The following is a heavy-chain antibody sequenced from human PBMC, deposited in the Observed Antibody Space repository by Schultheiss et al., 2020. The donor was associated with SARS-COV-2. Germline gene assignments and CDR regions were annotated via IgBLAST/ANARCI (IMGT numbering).Heavy chain of an antibody. J-gene: IGHJ4*02. Sequence: GGSLRLSCAASGFTFSSYSMNWVRQAPGKGLEWVSVIYSGGSTYYADSVKGRFTISRDNSKNTLYLQMNSLRAEDTAVYYCAREKGYYFDYWGQGTLVTVSS. CDR2: IYSGGST. V-gene: IGHV3-66*02. CDR1: GFTFSSYS. CDR3: AREKGYYFDY.